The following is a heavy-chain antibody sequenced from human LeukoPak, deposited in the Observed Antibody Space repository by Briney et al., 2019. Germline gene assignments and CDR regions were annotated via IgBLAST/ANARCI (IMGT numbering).Heavy chain of an antibody. V-gene: IGHV3-23*01. J-gene: IGHJ6*02. D-gene: IGHD3-9*01. CDR2: ISGSGGST. CDR3: AIEPPLSYFDWPGDV. CDR1: GFTFAGYA. Sequence: PGGSLRLSCAASGFTFAGYAMSWVRQAPGKGLEWVSTISGSGGSTYDADSVKGRFTISRDNSKNTLYLQMNSLRAEDTGVYYCAIEPPLSYFDWPGDVWGQGTTVTVSS.